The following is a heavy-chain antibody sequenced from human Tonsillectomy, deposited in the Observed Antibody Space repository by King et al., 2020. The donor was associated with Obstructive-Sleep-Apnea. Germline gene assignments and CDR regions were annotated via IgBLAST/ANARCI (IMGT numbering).Heavy chain of an antibody. D-gene: IGHD3-10*01. V-gene: IGHV1-8*01. J-gene: IGHJ4*02. CDR2: MNPNSGNT. CDR3: AIILWVRGVITPTFDY. Sequence: QLVQSGAEVKKPGASVKVSCKASGYTFTSYDINWVRQATGQGLEWMGWMNPNSGNTGYAQKFQGRVTMTRNTSISTAYMELSSLRSEDTAVYYCAIILWVRGVITPTFDYWGQGTLVTVSS. CDR1: GYTFTSYD.